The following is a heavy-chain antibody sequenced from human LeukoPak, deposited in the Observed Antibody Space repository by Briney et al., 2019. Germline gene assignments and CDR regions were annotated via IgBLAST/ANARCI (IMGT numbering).Heavy chain of an antibody. Sequence: PSETLSLTCAVSGYSISSGYYWGWIRQPPGKGLEWIGSIYHSGSTYYNPSLKSRVTISVDTSKNQFSLKLSSVTAADTAVYYCARHAADIVVVPAAAFDYWGQGTMVTVSS. CDR1: GYSISSGYY. V-gene: IGHV4-38-2*01. CDR2: IYHSGST. D-gene: IGHD2-2*01. J-gene: IGHJ4*02. CDR3: ARHAADIVVVPAAAFDY.